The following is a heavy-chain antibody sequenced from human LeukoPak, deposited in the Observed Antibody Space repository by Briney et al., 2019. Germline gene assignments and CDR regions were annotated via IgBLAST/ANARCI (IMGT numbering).Heavy chain of an antibody. Sequence: SETLSLTCTVSDGCITSNNYYWAWIRQPPGKGLEWIGSHFYSGSTYYNPSLKTRVTVSVDTPKNQFFLRLNSVAAADTAVYHCARHLAVAGTSYNWFDRWGQGTQVTVSS. CDR1: DGCITSNNYY. CDR3: ARHLAVAGTSYNWFDR. J-gene: IGHJ5*02. D-gene: IGHD6-19*01. V-gene: IGHV4-39*01. CDR2: HFYSGST.